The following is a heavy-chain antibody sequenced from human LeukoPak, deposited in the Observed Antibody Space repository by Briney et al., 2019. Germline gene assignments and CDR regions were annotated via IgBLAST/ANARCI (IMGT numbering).Heavy chain of an antibody. CDR2: ISSSGSTI. Sequence: GGSLRLSCAASGFTFSSYEMNWVRQAPGKGLEWVSYISSSGSTIYYADSVKGRFTISRDNAKNSLYLQMSSLRAEDTAVYYCARNGDSSGYPTPNWFDPWGQGTLVTVSS. D-gene: IGHD3-22*01. CDR3: ARNGDSSGYPTPNWFDP. V-gene: IGHV3-48*03. CDR1: GFTFSSYE. J-gene: IGHJ5*02.